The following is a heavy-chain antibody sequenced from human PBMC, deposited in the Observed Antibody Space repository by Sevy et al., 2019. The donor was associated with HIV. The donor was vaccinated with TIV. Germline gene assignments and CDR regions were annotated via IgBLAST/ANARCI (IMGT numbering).Heavy chain of an antibody. V-gene: IGHV4-59*01. CDR3: ARGYYDSSGYYYYYYMDV. CDR1: GGSISSYY. Sequence: SETLSLTCTVSGGSISSYYWSWIRQPPGKGLEWIGYIYYSGSTNYNPPLKSRVTISVDTSKNQFSLKLSSVTAADTAVYYCARGYYDSSGYYYYYYMDVWGKGTTVTVSS. CDR2: IYYSGST. J-gene: IGHJ6*03. D-gene: IGHD3-22*01.